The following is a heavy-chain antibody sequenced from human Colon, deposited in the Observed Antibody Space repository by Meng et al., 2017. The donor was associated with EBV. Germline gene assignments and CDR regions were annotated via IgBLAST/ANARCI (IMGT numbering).Heavy chain of an antibody. CDR2: IDHRGNT. J-gene: IGHJ5*02. CDR3: ARRGPSGNFSP. D-gene: IGHD3-10*01. CDR1: GGSFRDYY. V-gene: IGHV4-34*01. Sequence: VQLKQWGAGLLKPSVTLSLSCAVYGGSFRDYYWTWIRHPPGKGLEWIGEIDHRGNTKYNPSLKSRVTISLDTSKKQFSLKVSSVTAADSAVYYCARRGPSGNFSPWSQGALVTVSS.